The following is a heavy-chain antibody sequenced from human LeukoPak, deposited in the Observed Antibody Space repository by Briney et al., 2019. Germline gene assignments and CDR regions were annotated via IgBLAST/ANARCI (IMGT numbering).Heavy chain of an antibody. D-gene: IGHD3-22*01. Sequence: ASVEVSCKASGYTFTSYGISWVRQAPGQGLEWMVWISAYYGNTNYAQKLQGRVTMTTDTSTSTAYMELRSLRSDDTAVYYCARAQSGYYDSSGYPYHYYYYYYMDVWGKGTTVTVSS. CDR3: ARAQSGYYDSSGYPYHYYYYYYMDV. V-gene: IGHV1-18*01. CDR2: ISAYYGNT. J-gene: IGHJ6*03. CDR1: GYTFTSYG.